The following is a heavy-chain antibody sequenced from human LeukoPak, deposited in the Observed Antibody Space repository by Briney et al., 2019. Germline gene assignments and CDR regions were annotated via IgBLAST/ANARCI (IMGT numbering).Heavy chain of an antibody. D-gene: IGHD1-26*01. J-gene: IGHJ4*02. CDR3: AKDRVGAILYFDY. Sequence: PGGSLRLSCAASGFTFSNYGMSWVRQAPGKGLEWVSALSGSGGRTYYADSLKGRFTISRDNSKNTLYLEMSSLRDEDTAIYYCAKDRVGAILYFDYWGQGSLVTVSS. CDR1: GFTFSNYG. V-gene: IGHV3-23*01. CDR2: LSGSGGRT.